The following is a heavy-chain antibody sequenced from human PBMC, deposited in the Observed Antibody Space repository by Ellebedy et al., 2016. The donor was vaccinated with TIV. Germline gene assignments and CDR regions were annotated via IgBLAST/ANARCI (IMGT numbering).Heavy chain of an antibody. D-gene: IGHD3-22*01. CDR1: GFTFSGYA. V-gene: IGHV3-23*01. Sequence: GESLKISCAASGFTFSGYAMSWVRQAPGKGLEWVSAISGSGGSTYYADSVKGRFTISRDNAKDSLYLQMNSLRAEDTAVYYCARDRGSYYDSSGYQSDYWGQGTLVTVSS. CDR2: ISGSGGST. J-gene: IGHJ4*02. CDR3: ARDRGSYYDSSGYQSDY.